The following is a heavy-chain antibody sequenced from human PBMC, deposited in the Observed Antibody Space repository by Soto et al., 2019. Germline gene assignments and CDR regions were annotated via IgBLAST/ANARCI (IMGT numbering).Heavy chain of an antibody. V-gene: IGHV1-24*01. CDR2: FDPEDGET. J-gene: IGHJ6*02. CDR1: GYTLTELS. D-gene: IGHD6-13*01. CDR3: ATKGRWYVGYYYYGMDV. Sequence: GASVKVSCKASGYTLTELSMHWVRQAPGKGLEWMGGFDPEDGETIYAQKFQGRVTMTEDTSTDTAYMELSSLRSEDTAVYYCATKGRWYVGYYYYGMDVWGQGTTVTVS.